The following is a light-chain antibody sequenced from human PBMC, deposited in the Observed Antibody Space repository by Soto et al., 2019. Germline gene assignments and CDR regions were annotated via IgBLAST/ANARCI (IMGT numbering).Light chain of an antibody. CDR2: DVS. CDR1: SSDVGTYEY. Sequence: QSALTQPASVSGSPGQSITISCTGTSSDVGTYEYVSWYQQHPGKAPKLMIYDVSNRPSGVSNRFSGSKSGNTASLTISGLQAEDEADYYCNSYTTSSTLVFGTGTKLTVL. CDR3: NSYTTSSTLV. J-gene: IGLJ1*01. V-gene: IGLV2-14*03.